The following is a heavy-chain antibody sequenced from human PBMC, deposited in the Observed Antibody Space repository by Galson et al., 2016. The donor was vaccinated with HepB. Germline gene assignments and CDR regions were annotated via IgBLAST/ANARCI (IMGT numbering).Heavy chain of an antibody. V-gene: IGHV3-21*01. Sequence: SLRLSCAASGFSFSSYSMNWVRQAPGRGLEWVSSLSIGSSYIYYADSVRGRFTISRDDAYNALFLQMNSLRAEDTALYFCARAHGTSYGTTWGGRSDGHWDVERGGRGALLTDSS. CDR3: ARAHGTSYGTTWGGRSDGHWDVER. D-gene: IGHD2-8*01. J-gene: IGHJ2*01. CDR2: LSIGSSYI. CDR1: GFSFSSYS.